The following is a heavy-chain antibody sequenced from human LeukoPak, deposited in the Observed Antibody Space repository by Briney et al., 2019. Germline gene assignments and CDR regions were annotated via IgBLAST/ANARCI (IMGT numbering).Heavy chain of an antibody. CDR3: ARATPGDYAGSAYDY. CDR1: GFTVSSNY. V-gene: IGHV3-53*04. D-gene: IGHD4-17*01. Sequence: GGSLRLSCAASGFTVSSNYMSWVRQAPGKGLEWVSVIYSGGSTYYADSVKGRFTISRHNSKNTLYLQMNSLRAEDTAVYYCARATPGDYAGSAYDYWGQGTLVTVSS. CDR2: IYSGGST. J-gene: IGHJ4*02.